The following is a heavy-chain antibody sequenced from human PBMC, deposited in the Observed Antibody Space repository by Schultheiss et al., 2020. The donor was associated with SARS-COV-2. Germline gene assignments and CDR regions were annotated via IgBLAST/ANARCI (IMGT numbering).Heavy chain of an antibody. CDR2: IYYSGST. CDR3: ARQGWYDFWSGYYTYYYYGMGV. V-gene: IGHV4-39*01. D-gene: IGHD3-3*01. Sequence: SETLSLTCTVSGGSISSSSYYWGWIRQPPGKGLEWIGSIYYSGSTYYNPSLKSRVTISVDTSKNQFSLKLSSVTAADTAVYYCARQGWYDFWSGYYTYYYYGMGVWGQGTTVTVSS. J-gene: IGHJ6*02. CDR1: GGSISSSSYY.